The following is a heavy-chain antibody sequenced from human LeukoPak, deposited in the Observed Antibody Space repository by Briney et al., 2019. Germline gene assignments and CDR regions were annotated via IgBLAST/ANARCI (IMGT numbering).Heavy chain of an antibody. J-gene: IGHJ4*02. CDR1: GGSISSYY. Sequence: PSETLSLTCTVSGGSISSYYWSWIRQPPWKGLEWIRYIYYSGSTNYNPSLKSRVTISVDTSKNQFSLKLSSVTAADTAVYYCARDLSYDYVWGSYRYFDYWGQGTLVTVSS. D-gene: IGHD3-16*02. CDR2: IYYSGST. V-gene: IGHV4-59*01. CDR3: ARDLSYDYVWGSYRYFDY.